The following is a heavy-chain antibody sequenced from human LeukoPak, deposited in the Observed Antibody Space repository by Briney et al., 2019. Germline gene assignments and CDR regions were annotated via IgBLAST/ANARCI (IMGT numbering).Heavy chain of an antibody. Sequence: ASMKVSCKASGYTFTSHDINWVRQATGQGLEWMGWTNPNSGNTGYAQKFQGRVTITRNTSISTAYMELSSLRSEDTAVYYCARAWNPKNYDFWSGYYPLYYYYYMDVWGKGTTVTVSS. J-gene: IGHJ6*03. CDR2: TNPNSGNT. CDR3: ARAWNPKNYDFWSGYYPLYYYYYMDV. D-gene: IGHD3-3*01. CDR1: GYTFTSHD. V-gene: IGHV1-8*03.